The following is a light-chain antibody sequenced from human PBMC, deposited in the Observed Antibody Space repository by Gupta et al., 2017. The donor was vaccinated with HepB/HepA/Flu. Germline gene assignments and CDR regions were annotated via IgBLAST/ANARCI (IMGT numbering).Light chain of an antibody. Sequence: EVVMMQSYATWSVSPGEGATLACRASQSYSSKLAWYQQKPGQAPRLVIYDASARATGIPVRFSGSGCGTDFTITISSLQSEDFAVYYCQHYNNWPLTFGGGTKVEIK. CDR1: QSYSSK. J-gene: IGKJ4*01. CDR3: QHYNNWPLT. CDR2: DAS. V-gene: IGKV3-15*01.